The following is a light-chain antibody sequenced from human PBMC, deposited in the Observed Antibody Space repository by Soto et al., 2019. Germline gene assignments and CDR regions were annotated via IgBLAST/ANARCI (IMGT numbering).Light chain of an antibody. V-gene: IGKV1-5*03. CDR3: QHYNSYSYT. CDR2: KAS. Sequence: DIQMTQSPSTLSASVGDRVTITCRASQSITSWLAWYQQRPGKAPKLLIYKASSLQSGVPSRFSGSGSGTEFTLTISSLQPDDFATYYCQHYNSYSYTFGQRTKLEIK. J-gene: IGKJ2*01. CDR1: QSITSW.